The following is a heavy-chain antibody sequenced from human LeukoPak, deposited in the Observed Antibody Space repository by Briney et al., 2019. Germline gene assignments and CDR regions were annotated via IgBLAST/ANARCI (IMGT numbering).Heavy chain of an antibody. CDR3: TRRYYGSGNNYFDY. CDR1: GGSINTRNW. V-gene: IGHV4-4*02. J-gene: IGHJ4*02. CDR2: IYHSGST. Sequence: SETLSLTCAVCGGSINTRNWSGSVRQPPGKGLEWIGEIYHSGSTTYNPSLKSRLTISVDKSKNQFSLNLSSVTAADTAVYYCTRRYYGSGNNYFDYWGQGTLVTVSS. D-gene: IGHD3-10*01.